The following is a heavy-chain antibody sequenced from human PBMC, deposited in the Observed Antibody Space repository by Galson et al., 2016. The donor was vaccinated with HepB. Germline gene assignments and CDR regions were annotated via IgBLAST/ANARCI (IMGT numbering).Heavy chain of an antibody. Sequence: YLRLSCAASGFTVSNNFMRWVRQAPGKGLEWVSLIYSGGGTHYVDSVKGRFIISRDNSKNTLYLQMKSLRAEDTAVYFCAKEMVRGVFTINWFGTWGQGTQVSVSS. CDR3: AKEMVRGVFTINWFGT. CDR2: IYSGGGT. V-gene: IGHV3-53*01. CDR1: GFTVSNNF. D-gene: IGHD3-10*01. J-gene: IGHJ5*02.